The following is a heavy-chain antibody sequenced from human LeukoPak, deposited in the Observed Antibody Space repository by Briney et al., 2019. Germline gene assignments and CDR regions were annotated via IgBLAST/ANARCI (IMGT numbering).Heavy chain of an antibody. V-gene: IGHV3-23*01. Sequence: PGGSLRLSCAASGFTFSSYAMYWVRQVPGKGLEGVSGIFGSGGSTHYADSLKGRFTISRDNSKNPVYLQMNSLRAEDTAVYYCAKTTTGYSSGRFPGWPVDYWGQGTLVTVSS. J-gene: IGHJ4*02. CDR3: AKTTTGYSSGRFPGWPVDY. CDR2: IFGSGGST. CDR1: GFTFSSYA. D-gene: IGHD6-19*01.